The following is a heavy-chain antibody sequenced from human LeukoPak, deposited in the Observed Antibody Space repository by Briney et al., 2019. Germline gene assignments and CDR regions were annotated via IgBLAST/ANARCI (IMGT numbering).Heavy chain of an antibody. V-gene: IGHV4-59*01. CDR1: GGSLSTYY. J-gene: IGHJ5*02. D-gene: IGHD3-22*01. CDR3: ARASGGYYNNWFDP. CDR2: IYYTGST. Sequence: SETLSLTCTVSGGSLSTYYWSWIRQPPGKGLDWMGYIYYTGSTNYNPSLKSRVTISVDKSKNQFSLNLNSVTAADTAVYYCARASGGYYNNWFDPWGQGTLVTVSS.